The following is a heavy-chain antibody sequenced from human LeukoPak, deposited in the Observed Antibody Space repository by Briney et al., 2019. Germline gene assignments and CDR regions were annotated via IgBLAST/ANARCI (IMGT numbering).Heavy chain of an antibody. D-gene: IGHD6-6*01. V-gene: IGHV3-74*01. CDR1: GFTLRNYW. Sequence: PGGSLRLSCTGSGFTLRNYWMHWVRQVSGKGLVWVSRISGDGSVTNYADSVQGRFTISRDNAENILYLQINNLRSEDTAVYYCARYSSSSGGASYYLDYWGHGTLVTVSS. CDR3: ARYSSSSGGASYYLDY. CDR2: ISGDGSVT. J-gene: IGHJ4*01.